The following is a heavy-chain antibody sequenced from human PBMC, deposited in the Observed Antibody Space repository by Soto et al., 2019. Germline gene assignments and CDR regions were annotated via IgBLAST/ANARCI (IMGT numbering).Heavy chain of an antibody. CDR2: ISYDGSDE. D-gene: IGHD2-21*02. CDR1: GFTFRSFG. Sequence: PGGSLRLSCAACGFTFRSFGMHWVRQAPGKGLEWVALISYDGSDEYYADSVKGRFTVSRDNSKNTLYLQMNSLQVEDTAIYYCAKHCEYPPSDGMDVWCQGTTVTVSS. V-gene: IGHV3-30*18. J-gene: IGHJ6*02. CDR3: AKHCEYPPSDGMDV.